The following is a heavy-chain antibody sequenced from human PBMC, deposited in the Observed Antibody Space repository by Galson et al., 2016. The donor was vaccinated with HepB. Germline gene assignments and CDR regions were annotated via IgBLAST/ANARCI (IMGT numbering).Heavy chain of an antibody. CDR3: VSRRHIAADGVD. D-gene: IGHD6-13*01. J-gene: IGHJ4*02. Sequence: SLRLSCAAPGFTFSSYWMSWVRQAPGKGLEWVANIKEDGSEKHYVDSVKGRFTVSRDNTENSLYLQMNSLRAEDTAIYYCVSRRHIAADGVDWGQGILVTVS. V-gene: IGHV3-7*01. CDR1: GFTFSSYW. CDR2: IKEDGSEK.